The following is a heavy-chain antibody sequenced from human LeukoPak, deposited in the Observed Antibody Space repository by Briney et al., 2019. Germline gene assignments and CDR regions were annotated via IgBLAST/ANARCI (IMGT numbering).Heavy chain of an antibody. CDR3: ARYTSGRSDY. Sequence: PGGSLRLSCAASGFTFSDYYMSWIRQAPGKGLEWVSDISINGNTIYYADSVKGRFTISRDNAKNSLFLQMNSLRAEDMALYYFARYTSGRSDYWGQRALVTVCS. D-gene: IGHD2-8*02. CDR1: GFTFSDYY. CDR2: ISINGNTI. V-gene: IGHV3-11*04. J-gene: IGHJ4*02.